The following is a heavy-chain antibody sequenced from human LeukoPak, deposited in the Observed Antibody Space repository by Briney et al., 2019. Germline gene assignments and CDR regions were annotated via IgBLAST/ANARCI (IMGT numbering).Heavy chain of an antibody. CDR3: ARGHASVRDAFDI. V-gene: IGHV1-8*03. J-gene: IGHJ3*02. CDR1: GYTFTSYD. CDR2: MNPNSGNT. D-gene: IGHD3-10*01. Sequence: VASVKVSCKASGYTFTSYDINWVRQATGQGLEWMGWMNPNSGNTGYAQKFQGRVTITRNTSISTAYMELSSLRSEDTAVYYCARGHASVRDAFDIWGQETMVTVSS.